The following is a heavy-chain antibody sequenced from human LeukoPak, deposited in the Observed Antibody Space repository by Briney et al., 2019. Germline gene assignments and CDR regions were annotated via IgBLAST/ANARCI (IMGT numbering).Heavy chain of an antibody. D-gene: IGHD6-13*01. J-gene: IGHJ6*03. CDR3: ARVPTYSSSRNSANRVHPYYCYMDV. Sequence: ASVKVSCKASGGTFSSYAISWVRQAPGQGLEWMGGIIPIFGTANYAQKFQGRVTITADESTSTAYMELSSLRSEDTAVYYCARVPTYSSSRNSANRVHPYYCYMDVWGKGTTVTISS. CDR1: GGTFSSYA. CDR2: IIPIFGTA. V-gene: IGHV1-69*13.